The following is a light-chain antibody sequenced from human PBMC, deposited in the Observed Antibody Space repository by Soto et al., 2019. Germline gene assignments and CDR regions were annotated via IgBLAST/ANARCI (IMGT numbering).Light chain of an antibody. Sequence: EIVLTQSPGTLSLSPGEGATLSCRASQRVSSSYIAWYQQRPGQTPSLLIYGASTRATGIPDRFSGSGSGTNFTLTISRLEPGDFAVDYCQHFGGTTITSGHGTRVPI. V-gene: IGKV3-20*01. CDR3: QHFGGTTIT. CDR2: GAS. CDR1: QRVSSSY. J-gene: IGKJ5*01.